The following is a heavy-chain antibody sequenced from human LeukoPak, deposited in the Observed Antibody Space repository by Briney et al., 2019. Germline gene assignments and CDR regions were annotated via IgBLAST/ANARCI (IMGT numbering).Heavy chain of an antibody. Sequence: SETLSLTCTVSGGSISSSSYYWGWIRQPPGKGLEWIGSIYYSGSTYYNPSLKSRVTISVDTSKNQFSLKLSSVTAADTAVYYCARGDSSGYYPGAFDIWGQGTMVTVSS. V-gene: IGHV4-39*07. D-gene: IGHD3-22*01. J-gene: IGHJ3*02. CDR1: GGSISSSSYY. CDR2: IYYSGST. CDR3: ARGDSSGYYPGAFDI.